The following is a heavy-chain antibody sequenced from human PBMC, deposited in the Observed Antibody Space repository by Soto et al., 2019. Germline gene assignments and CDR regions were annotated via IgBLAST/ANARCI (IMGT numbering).Heavy chain of an antibody. CDR1: GYSFTSYW. D-gene: IGHD5-18*01. CDR2: IDPSDSYT. J-gene: IGHJ6*02. V-gene: IGHV5-10-1*01. Sequence: PGESLKISCKGSGYSFTSYWISWVRQMPGKGLEWMGRIDPSDSYTNYSPSFQGHVTISADKSISTAYLQWSSLKASDTAMYYCASRVDTAMGGGNTFYYYYGMDVWGQGTTVTVSS. CDR3: ASRVDTAMGGGNTFYYYYGMDV.